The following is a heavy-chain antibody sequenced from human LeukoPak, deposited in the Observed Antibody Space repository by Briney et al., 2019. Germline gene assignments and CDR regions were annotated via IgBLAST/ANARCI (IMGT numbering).Heavy chain of an antibody. J-gene: IGHJ6*03. Sequence: GGSLRLSCAASGFIFSRYWMSWVRQAPGKGLEWVAFIRYDGSNKYYADSVKGRFTISRDNSKNTLYLQMNSLRAEDTAVYYCAKAGYGDYYYYMDVWGKGTTVTISS. V-gene: IGHV3-30*02. D-gene: IGHD4-17*01. CDR2: IRYDGSNK. CDR1: GFIFSRYW. CDR3: AKAGYGDYYYYMDV.